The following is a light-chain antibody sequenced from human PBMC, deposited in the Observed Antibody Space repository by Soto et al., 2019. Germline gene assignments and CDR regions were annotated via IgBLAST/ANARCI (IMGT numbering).Light chain of an antibody. CDR1: QSVSSN. J-gene: IGKJ1*01. V-gene: IGKV3-15*01. Sequence: ETVLTQFPITLSVSPGERATLSCRASQSVSSNLAWYQQRPGQAPRLLIYGASTRATGIPAGFSGSGSGTEFTLTISSLQSEDFAVYYCHQYPWTFGQGTKVEI. CDR2: GAS. CDR3: HQYPWT.